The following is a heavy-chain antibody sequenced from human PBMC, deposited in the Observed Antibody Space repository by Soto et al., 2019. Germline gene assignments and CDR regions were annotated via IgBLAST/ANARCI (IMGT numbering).Heavy chain of an antibody. D-gene: IGHD3-3*01. V-gene: IGHV3-11*01. CDR3: ARERLRTGDY. J-gene: IGHJ4*02. CDR2: ISSSGTTI. CDR1: GFTFSDYY. Sequence: GGSLRLASASSGFTFSDYYMSWIRQAPGKGLDWVSYISSSGTTIYHADSVKGRFTISRDNAKNSLYLQMNSLRAEDTAVYYCARERLRTGDYWGQGTMVTVSS.